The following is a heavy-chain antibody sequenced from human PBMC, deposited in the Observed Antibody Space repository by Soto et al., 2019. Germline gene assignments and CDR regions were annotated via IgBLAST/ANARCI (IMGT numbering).Heavy chain of an antibody. CDR2: ISGSGTST. CDR1: GFTFSSSA. J-gene: IGHJ4*02. D-gene: IGHD3-22*01. V-gene: IGHV3-23*01. CDR3: AKAPYYYDSSGYYDF. Sequence: SGGSLRLSCAASGFTFSSSAMSWVRQAPGKGLEWVSVISGSGTSTYYADSVKGRFTISRDNSKNTLYLQMNSLRAEDTAVYYCAKAPYYYDSSGYYDFWGQGTLVTVSS.